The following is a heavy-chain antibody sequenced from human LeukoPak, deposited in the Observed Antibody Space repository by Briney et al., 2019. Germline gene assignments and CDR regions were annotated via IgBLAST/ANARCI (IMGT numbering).Heavy chain of an antibody. CDR1: GGSISSSSYY. CDR3: ARAISGRLLLPHSGSAKAFGI. D-gene: IGHD1-26*01. Sequence: SETLSLTCTVSGGSISSSSYYWGWIRQPPGKGLEWIGSISNSGTTYYNPSLKSRVTISVDTSKNQFSLKLSSVTAADTAVYYCARAISGRLLLPHSGSAKAFGIWGQGTMVTVSS. CDR2: ISNSGTT. V-gene: IGHV4-39*07. J-gene: IGHJ3*02.